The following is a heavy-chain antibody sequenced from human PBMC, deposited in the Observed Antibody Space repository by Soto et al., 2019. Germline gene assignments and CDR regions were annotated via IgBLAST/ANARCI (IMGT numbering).Heavy chain of an antibody. D-gene: IGHD4-17*01. CDR2: IYPSDSTT. CDR1: GYSFTNYW. J-gene: IGHJ5*02. V-gene: IGHV5-51*01. Sequence: ESLKISCKGSGYSFTNYWIAWVRQMPGKGLEYMGIIYPSDSTTRYSPSFQGQVTISADKSISTAYLQWNSLKASDTAVYYCARHGFYGDYSSNYFDPWGQGTLVTVSS. CDR3: ARHGFYGDYSSNYFDP.